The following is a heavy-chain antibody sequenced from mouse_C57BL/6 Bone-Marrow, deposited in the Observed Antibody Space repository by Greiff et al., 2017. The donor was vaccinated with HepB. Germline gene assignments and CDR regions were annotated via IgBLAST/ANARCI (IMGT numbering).Heavy chain of an antibody. CDR1: GYTFTNYW. Sequence: VQLQQSGAELVRPGTSVKMSCKASGYTFTNYWIGWAKQRPGHGLEWIGDIYPGGGYTNYNEKFKGKATLTADKSSSTAYMQFSSLTSEDSAIYYCARSEGTKGSYWYFDVWGTGTTVTVSS. J-gene: IGHJ1*03. V-gene: IGHV1-63*01. D-gene: IGHD2-14*01. CDR2: IYPGGGYT. CDR3: ARSEGTKGSYWYFDV.